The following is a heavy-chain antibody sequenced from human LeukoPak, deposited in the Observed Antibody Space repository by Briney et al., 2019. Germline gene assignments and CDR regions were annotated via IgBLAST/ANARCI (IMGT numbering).Heavy chain of an antibody. J-gene: IGHJ4*02. CDR2: ISAYNGNT. V-gene: IGHV1-18*01. CDR3: ARGSDYGDYGDY. CDR1: GYTCTSYG. D-gene: IGHD4-17*01. Sequence: ASVKVSCKASGYTCTSYGISWVRQAPGQGLEWMGWISAYNGNTNYAQKLQGRVTMTTDTSTTTAYMELRSLRSDDTAVYFCARGSDYGDYGDYWGQGTLVTVSS.